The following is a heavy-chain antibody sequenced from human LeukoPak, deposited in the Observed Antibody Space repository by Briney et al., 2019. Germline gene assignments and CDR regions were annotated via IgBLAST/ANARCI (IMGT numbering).Heavy chain of an antibody. D-gene: IGHD3-10*01. V-gene: IGHV1-3*01. CDR3: ARVELSWRWELMPPYYYYGMDV. CDR1: GYTFTSYA. J-gene: IGHJ6*02. Sequence: ASVKVSCKASGYTFTSYAMHWVRQAPGQRLEWMGWINAGNGNTKYSQKFQGRVTITRDTSASTAYMELRSLRSDDTAVYYCARVELSWRWELMPPYYYYGMDVWGQGTTVTVSS. CDR2: INAGNGNT.